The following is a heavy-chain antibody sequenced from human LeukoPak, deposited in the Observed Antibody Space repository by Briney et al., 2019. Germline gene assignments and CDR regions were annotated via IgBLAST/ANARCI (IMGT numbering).Heavy chain of an antibody. Sequence: ASVKVSCKASGYTFTSYGISWVRQAPGQGLEWMGWISAYNGHTNYAQKLQGRVTMTTDTSTSTAYMELRSLRSDDTAVYYCARDGWRYCSSTSCYEPFDYWGQGTLVTVSS. V-gene: IGHV1-18*01. J-gene: IGHJ4*02. CDR2: ISAYNGHT. CDR1: GYTFTSYG. CDR3: ARDGWRYCSSTSCYEPFDY. D-gene: IGHD2-2*01.